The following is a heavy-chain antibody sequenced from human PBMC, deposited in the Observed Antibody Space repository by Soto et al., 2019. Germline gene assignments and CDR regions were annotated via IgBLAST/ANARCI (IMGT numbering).Heavy chain of an antibody. D-gene: IGHD6-6*01. CDR1: GFTFDDYA. J-gene: IGHJ6*02. V-gene: IGHV3-9*01. Sequence: EVQLVESGGGLVQPGRSLRLSCAASGFTFDDYAMHWVRQAPGKGLEWVSGISWNSGSIGYADSVKGRFTISRDNAKNSLYLQMNSLRAEDTALYYCAKDLYSSWGYYYYGMDVWGQGTTVTVSS. CDR2: ISWNSGSI. CDR3: AKDLYSSWGYYYYGMDV.